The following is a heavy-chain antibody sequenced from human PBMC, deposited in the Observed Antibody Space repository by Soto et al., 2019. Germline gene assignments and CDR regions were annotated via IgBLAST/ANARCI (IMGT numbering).Heavy chain of an antibody. CDR1: GFTFSSYG. D-gene: IGHD3-22*01. CDR3: ARGPSYYYDSSGSADY. V-gene: IGHV3-33*01. Sequence: PGGSLRLSCAASGFTFSSYGMHWVRQAPGKGLEWVAVIWYDGSNKYYADSVKGRFTISRDNSKNTLYLQMNSLRAEDTAVYYCARGPSYYYDSSGSADYWGQGTLVTVSS. CDR2: IWYDGSNK. J-gene: IGHJ4*02.